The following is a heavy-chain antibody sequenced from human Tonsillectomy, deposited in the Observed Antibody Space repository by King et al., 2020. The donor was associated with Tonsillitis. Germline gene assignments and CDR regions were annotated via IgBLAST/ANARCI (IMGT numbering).Heavy chain of an antibody. V-gene: IGHV5-51*01. CDR3: ASXVPATXQASXI. CDR1: GYSFTTYW. Sequence: QLVQSGAEVKKPGESLKISCKGSGYSFTTYWIGWVRQMPGKGLEWMGIIYPGDSDTTYSPSFQGQVTISADKSISTSYLQWSSLKASDTAIYYCASXVPATXQASXIWGQXTMVTVFS. CDR2: IYPGDSDT. J-gene: IGHJ3*02.